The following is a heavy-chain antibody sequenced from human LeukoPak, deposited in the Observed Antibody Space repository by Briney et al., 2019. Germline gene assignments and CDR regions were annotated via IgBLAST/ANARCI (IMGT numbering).Heavy chain of an antibody. CDR2: INPSGDGT. CDR1: GHTFTTYY. D-gene: IGHD1-14*01. V-gene: IGHV1-46*01. CDR3: AKETPNTGWFDP. J-gene: IGHJ5*02. Sequence: ASVKVSCKASGHTFTTYYVHLVRQAPGQGLEWMGVINPSGDGTNYPQRFQGRVTLTRDTSTSTVYMELSSLRSEDTAIYYCAKETPNTGWFDPWGQGTLITVSS.